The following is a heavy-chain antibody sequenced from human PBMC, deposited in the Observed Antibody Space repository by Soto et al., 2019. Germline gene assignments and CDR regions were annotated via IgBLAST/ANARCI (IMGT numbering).Heavy chain of an antibody. D-gene: IGHD3-9*01. CDR1: GFTFSSYA. CDR2: ISGSGGST. J-gene: IGHJ4*02. CDR3: AKRRDWLFYHLDY. V-gene: IGHV3-23*01. Sequence: GVSLRLSCAASGFTFSSYAMSWVRQAPGKGLEWVSAISGSGGSTYYADSVKGRFTISRDNSKNTLYLQMNSLRAEDTAVYYCAKRRDWLFYHLDYWGQGSLVIVSA.